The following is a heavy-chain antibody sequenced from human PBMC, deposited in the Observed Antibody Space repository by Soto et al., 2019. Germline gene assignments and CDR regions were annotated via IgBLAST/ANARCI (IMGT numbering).Heavy chain of an antibody. D-gene: IGHD3-22*01. V-gene: IGHV1-46*01. J-gene: IGHJ6*02. CDR2: INPSAGST. CDR3: ARVPLYSDSSGYYYDHYYGMDV. CDR1: GYTFTNYY. Sequence: QVQLVQSRAEVRKPGASVKVSCKASGYTFTNYYIHWARQAPGQGLEWVGLINPSAGSTSSAQNFQGRLTMTRDTSTSTVYMELSSLRSEDTAVYYCARVPLYSDSSGYYYDHYYGMDVWGQGTTVTVSS.